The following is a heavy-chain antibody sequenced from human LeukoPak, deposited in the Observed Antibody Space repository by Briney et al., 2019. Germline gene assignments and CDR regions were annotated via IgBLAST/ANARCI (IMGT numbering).Heavy chain of an antibody. V-gene: IGHV4-30-2*01. CDR2: IYHSGST. CDR1: GGSISSGGYS. CDR3: ARLDGYNRTPGPWAFDI. D-gene: IGHD5-24*01. J-gene: IGHJ3*02. Sequence: SSETLSLTCAVSGGSISSGGYSWSWIRQPPGKGLEWIGYIYHSGSTYYNPSLKNRVTISVDRSKNQFSLKLSSVTAADTAVYYCARLDGYNRTPGPWAFDIWGQGTMVTVSS.